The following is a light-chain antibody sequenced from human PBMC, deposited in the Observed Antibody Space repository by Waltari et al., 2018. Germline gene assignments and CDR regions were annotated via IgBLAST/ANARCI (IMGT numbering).Light chain of an antibody. CDR3: QQYKDLPRT. CDR1: QDIRNY. Sequence: DIQMTQSLSSMSASVGYRVSITCQASQDIRNYLSWYQQKPGKAPKLLIYDAANLETGVPSRFSGSASGTDFTFTISSLQPEDIATYYCQQYKDLPRTFGQGTKVEFK. V-gene: IGKV1-33*01. J-gene: IGKJ1*01. CDR2: DAA.